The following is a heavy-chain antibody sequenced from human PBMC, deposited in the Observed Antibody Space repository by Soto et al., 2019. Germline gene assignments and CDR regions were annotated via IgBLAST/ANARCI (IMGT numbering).Heavy chain of an antibody. D-gene: IGHD6-13*01. J-gene: IGHJ4*02. CDR2: IWYDGSKK. Sequence: QVQLVESGGGVVQPGTSLRLSCAASGFSFSSYDIHWVRQAPGKGLEWVAVIWYDGSKKYYADSVKGRFIISRDNSKNTLYLQMNSLRADDTAVYYCARGYSSSRDLGYWGQGTLVTVSS. CDR1: GFSFSSYD. CDR3: ARGYSSSRDLGY. V-gene: IGHV3-33*01.